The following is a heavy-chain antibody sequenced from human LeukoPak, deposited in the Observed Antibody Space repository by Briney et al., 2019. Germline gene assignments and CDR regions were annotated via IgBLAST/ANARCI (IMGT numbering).Heavy chain of an antibody. J-gene: IGHJ4*02. Sequence: GASVKVSCKASGYTFTGYYMHWVRQAPGQGLEWMGWINPNSGGTNYAQKFQGRVTMTRDTSISTAYMELSRLRSDDTAVYYCARKVGSYFLENYFDYWGQGTLVTVSS. D-gene: IGHD1-26*01. V-gene: IGHV1-2*02. CDR3: ARKVGSYFLENYFDY. CDR2: INPNSGGT. CDR1: GYTFTGYY.